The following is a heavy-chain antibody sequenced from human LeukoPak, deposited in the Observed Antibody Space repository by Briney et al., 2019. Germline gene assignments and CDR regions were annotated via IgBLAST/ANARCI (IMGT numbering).Heavy chain of an antibody. D-gene: IGHD5-12*01. J-gene: IGHJ4*02. Sequence: GGSLRLSCAASGITFNSFGMRWVRQAPGKGLEWVSSISNGGDHKFYADSVRGRFTISRDNSKNTLYLQMDSLRAEDTAVYYCAKVISSYSSFDSYWGQGTLVTVSS. CDR2: ISNGGDHK. V-gene: IGHV3-23*01. CDR3: AKVISSYSSFDSY. CDR1: GITFNSFG.